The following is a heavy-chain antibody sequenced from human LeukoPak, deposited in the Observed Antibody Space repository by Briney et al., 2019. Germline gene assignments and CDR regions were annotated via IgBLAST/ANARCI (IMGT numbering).Heavy chain of an antibody. J-gene: IGHJ4*02. V-gene: IGHV1-18*01. D-gene: IGHD4-17*01. CDR1: GYTFTSYG. CDR3: ARDSTVTRDFDY. Sequence: ASVEVSCKASGYTFTSYGISWVRQAPGQGLEWMGWISAYNGNTNYAQKLQGRVTMTTDTSTSTAYMELRSLRSDDTAVYYCARDSTVTRDFDYWGQGTLVTVPS. CDR2: ISAYNGNT.